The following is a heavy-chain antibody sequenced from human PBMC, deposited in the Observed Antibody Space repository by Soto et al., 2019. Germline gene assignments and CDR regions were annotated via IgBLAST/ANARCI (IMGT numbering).Heavy chain of an antibody. D-gene: IGHD6-13*01. CDR3: ARDGYSSSWGDFDY. CDR1: GFTFSSYW. Sequence: EVQLVESGGGLVQPGGSLRLSCAASGFTFSSYWMSWVRQAPGKGLEWVANIKQDGSEKYYVDSVKGRFTISRDNAKNSLYLQMNSLRAEDTAVYYCARDGYSSSWGDFDYWGQGTLVTVSS. J-gene: IGHJ4*02. CDR2: IKQDGSEK. V-gene: IGHV3-7*01.